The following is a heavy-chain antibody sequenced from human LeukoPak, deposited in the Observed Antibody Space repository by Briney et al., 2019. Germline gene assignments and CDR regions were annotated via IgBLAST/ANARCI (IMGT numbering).Heavy chain of an antibody. Sequence: PSQTLSLTCTVSGGSISSGSYYWSWIRQPAGKGLEWIGRIYTSGSTNYNPSLKSRVTISVDTSKNQFSLKLSSVTAADTAVYYCARGDTAMVFAFDIWGQGTMVTVSS. CDR3: ARGDTAMVFAFDI. CDR2: IYTSGST. J-gene: IGHJ3*02. CDR1: GGSISSGSYY. D-gene: IGHD5-18*01. V-gene: IGHV4-61*02.